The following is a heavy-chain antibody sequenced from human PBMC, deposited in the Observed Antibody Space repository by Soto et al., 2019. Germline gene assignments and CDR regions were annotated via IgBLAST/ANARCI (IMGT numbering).Heavy chain of an antibody. V-gene: IGHV1-3*01. CDR2: INAGNGNT. D-gene: IGHD3-22*01. J-gene: IGHJ6*02. CDR3: AIGRYYYDSSGYFGLKYYGMDV. CDR1: GYTFTSYA. Sequence: ASVKVSCKASGYTFTSYAMHWVRQAPGQRLEWMGWINAGNGNTKYSQKFQGRVTITRDTSASTAYMELSSLRSEDTAVYYCAIGRYYYDSSGYFGLKYYGMDVWGQGTTVTVSS.